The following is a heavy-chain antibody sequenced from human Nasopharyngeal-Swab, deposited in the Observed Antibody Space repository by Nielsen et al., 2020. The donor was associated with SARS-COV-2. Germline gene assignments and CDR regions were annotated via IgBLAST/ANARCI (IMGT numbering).Heavy chain of an antibody. D-gene: IGHD3-10*02. CDR1: GFTVSSNF. V-gene: IGHV3-53*01. CDR2: LKSGGGT. CDR3: ARVRQSGAYVPFDS. Sequence: GGSLRLSCVASGFTVSSNFVSWVLQAPGKGLEWVSLLKSGGGTFYADSVRGRFTISRDNSRNTVYLQMNSLRAEDTAVYYCARVRQSGAYVPFDSWGQGTLVTVSS. J-gene: IGHJ4*02.